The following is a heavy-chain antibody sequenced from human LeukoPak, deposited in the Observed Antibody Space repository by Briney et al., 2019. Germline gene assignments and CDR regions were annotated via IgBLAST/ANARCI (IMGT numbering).Heavy chain of an antibody. D-gene: IGHD3-3*01. CDR1: GFTVSNNY. Sequence: PGGSLRLSCAASGFTVSNNYMSWVCQAPGKGLEWVSAISGSGGSTYYADSVKGRFTISRDNSKNTLFLQMNSLRAEDTAPYYCAKSVAIYFYYGLDVWGQGTTVAVSS. J-gene: IGHJ6*02. CDR2: ISGSGGST. CDR3: AKSVAIYFYYGLDV. V-gene: IGHV3-23*01.